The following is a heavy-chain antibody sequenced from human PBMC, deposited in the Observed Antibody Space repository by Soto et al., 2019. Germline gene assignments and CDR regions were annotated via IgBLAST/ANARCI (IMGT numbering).Heavy chain of an antibody. CDR3: ARGGGYTLYYYYMDV. Sequence: EVQLVESGGGLVQPGGSLRLSCAASGFTFSSYAMHWVRQAPGKGLEYVSAISSNGGSTYYANSVKGRFTISRDNSKNTLYLQMGSLRAEDMAVYYCARGGGYTLYYYYMDVWGKGTMVTVSS. CDR2: ISSNGGST. CDR1: GFTFSSYA. J-gene: IGHJ6*03. V-gene: IGHV3-64*01. D-gene: IGHD5-12*01.